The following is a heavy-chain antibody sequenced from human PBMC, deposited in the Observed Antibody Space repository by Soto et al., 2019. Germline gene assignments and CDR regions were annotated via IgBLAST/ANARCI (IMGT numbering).Heavy chain of an antibody. V-gene: IGHV5-51*01. CDR3: ARFPGGYCSAGNCYNWFDP. CDR2: IYPGDSDT. Sequence: GESLKISCKGSGYSFTAYWIGWVRQMPGKGLEWMGIIYPGDSDTRYSPSFQGQVTISADKSISAAYLQWRSLKASDTAVYYCARFPGGYCSAGNCYNWFDPWGQGTLVTVSS. J-gene: IGHJ5*02. CDR1: GYSFTAYW. D-gene: IGHD2-15*01.